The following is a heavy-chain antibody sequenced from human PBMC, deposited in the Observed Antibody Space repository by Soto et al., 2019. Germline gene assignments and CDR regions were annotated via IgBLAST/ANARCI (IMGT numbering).Heavy chain of an antibody. CDR2: VSAYNAKT. J-gene: IGHJ3*02. CDR3: ARVGVVVRGRGAFDI. Sequence: ASVKVSCNASGYTFTSYGISWVRPAPGQGLEWMGGVSAYNAKTNHAQKLQGRVTMTTDTSTSTAYMELRSLRSDDTAVYYCARVGVVVRGRGAFDIWGQGTMVTVSS. D-gene: IGHD2-15*01. CDR1: GYTFTSYG. V-gene: IGHV1-18*04.